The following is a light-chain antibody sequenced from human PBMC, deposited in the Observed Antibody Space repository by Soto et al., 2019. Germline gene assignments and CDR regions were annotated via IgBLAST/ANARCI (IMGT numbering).Light chain of an antibody. V-gene: IGKV1-5*03. CDR2: KAS. J-gene: IGKJ1*01. CDR3: QQYNSSPWT. CDR1: QTISSW. Sequence: DIQMTQSPSTLSASVGDRVTITCRASQTISSWLAWYQQKPGKAPKLLIYKASRSESGVPSRFSGSASGTEFTLTISSLQPDDFATYYCQQYNSSPWTFGQGTEVEIK.